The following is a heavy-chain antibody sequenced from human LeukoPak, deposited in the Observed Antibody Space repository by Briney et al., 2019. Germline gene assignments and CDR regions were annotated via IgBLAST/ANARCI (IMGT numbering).Heavy chain of an antibody. CDR1: GFTFSSYA. J-gene: IGHJ4*02. Sequence: GGSLRLSCAASGFTFSSYAMSWVRQAPGKGLEWVSVISGSGGSTYYADSVKGRFTISRDNSKNTLYLQMNSLRAEDTAVYYCAREGSSGYYPYWGQGILVTVSS. V-gene: IGHV3-23*01. CDR2: ISGSGGST. D-gene: IGHD3-22*01. CDR3: AREGSSGYYPY.